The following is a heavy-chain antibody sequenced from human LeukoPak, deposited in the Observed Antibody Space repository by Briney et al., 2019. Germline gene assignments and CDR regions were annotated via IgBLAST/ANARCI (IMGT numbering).Heavy chain of an antibody. CDR1: GDSISSSSYY. CDR3: ARQATIFGGIDAFDS. V-gene: IGHV4-39*01. CDR2: IYYSGST. D-gene: IGHD3-3*01. J-gene: IGHJ3*02. Sequence: PSETLSLTCTVSGDSISSSSYYWGWIRQPPGKGLEWIGSIYYSGSTYYNPSLKSRATISLDTSKNQFPLKLSSVTAADTAVYYCARQATIFGGIDAFDSWGQGTMVTVSS.